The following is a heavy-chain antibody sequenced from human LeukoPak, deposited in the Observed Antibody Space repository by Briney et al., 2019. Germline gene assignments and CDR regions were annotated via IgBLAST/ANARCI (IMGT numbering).Heavy chain of an antibody. Sequence: ASVKVSCKASGYTFTGYYMHCVRQAPGQGLEWMGWINPNSGGTNYAQKFQGRVTMTRDTSISTAYMELSRLRSDDTAVYYCAGGLWSGYNWFDPWGQGTLVTVSS. CDR3: AGGLWSGYNWFDP. J-gene: IGHJ5*02. CDR1: GYTFTGYY. CDR2: INPNSGGT. V-gene: IGHV1-2*02. D-gene: IGHD3-3*01.